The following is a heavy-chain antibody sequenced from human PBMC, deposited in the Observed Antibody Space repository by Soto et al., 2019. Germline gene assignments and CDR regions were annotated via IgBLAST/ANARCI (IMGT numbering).Heavy chain of an antibody. Sequence: ASVKVSCKASGYTFTSYGISWVRQAPGQGLEWMGWISAYNGNTNYAQKLQGRVTVTTDTSTSTAYMELRGLRSDDTAVYYCAKIRAAMAFPDAFDIWGQGTMVTVSS. J-gene: IGHJ3*02. CDR2: ISAYNGNT. D-gene: IGHD2-2*01. V-gene: IGHV1-18*01. CDR3: AKIRAAMAFPDAFDI. CDR1: GYTFTSYG.